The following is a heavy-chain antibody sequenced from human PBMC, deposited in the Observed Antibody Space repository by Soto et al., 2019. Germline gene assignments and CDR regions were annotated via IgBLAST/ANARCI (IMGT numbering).Heavy chain of an antibody. CDR2: IYWDDDK. CDR3: AHRLGGSSWNDGFFDF. CDR1: GFSLTKSPVG. D-gene: IGHD1-1*01. J-gene: IGHJ4*02. V-gene: IGHV2-5*02. Sequence: QITLKESGPTLVEPTEALALTCSFSGFSLTKSPVGVGWFRQPPGKALQWLAVIYWDDDKRYNPSLKARITMTKATFSNQVALTLTDMEPEDTATYFCAHRLGGSSWNDGFFDFWGQGRPVTVS.